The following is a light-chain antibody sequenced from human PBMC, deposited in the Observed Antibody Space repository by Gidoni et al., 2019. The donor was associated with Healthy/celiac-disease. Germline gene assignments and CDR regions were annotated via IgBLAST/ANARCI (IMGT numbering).Light chain of an antibody. CDR2: GAS. CDR3: QQYGSSPPWT. Sequence: ELVLTQSPGTLSLSPGERATLSCRASQSGSSRYLAWYQQKTGQAPRLLIYGASSRATGIPDRLSGSGSGTDFTLTSSRLEPEDGAVYYCQQYGSSPPWTFGQGTKVEIK. J-gene: IGKJ1*01. CDR1: QSGSSRY. V-gene: IGKV3-20*01.